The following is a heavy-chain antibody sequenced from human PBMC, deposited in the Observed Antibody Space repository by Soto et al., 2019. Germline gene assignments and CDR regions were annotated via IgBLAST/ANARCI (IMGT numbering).Heavy chain of an antibody. CDR2: ISSSGSTI. Sequence: EVQLVESGGGLVQPGGSLRLSCAASGFTFSSYEMNWVRQAPGKGLEWVSYISSSGSTIYYADSVKGRFTISRDNTKNSLYLQKSSLTADDTAVYYCARARGGKGDAFDIWGQGTMVTVSS. V-gene: IGHV3-48*03. D-gene: IGHD2-15*01. CDR1: GFTFSSYE. CDR3: ARARGGKGDAFDI. J-gene: IGHJ3*02.